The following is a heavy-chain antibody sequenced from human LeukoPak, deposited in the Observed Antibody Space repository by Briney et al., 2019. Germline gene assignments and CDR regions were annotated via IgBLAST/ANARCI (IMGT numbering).Heavy chain of an antibody. CDR3: AKDHYWGIDY. D-gene: IGHD3-16*01. J-gene: IGHJ4*02. CDR2: IKGDGIST. Sequence: GGSLRLSCAASGFDFSSNWMHWVRHAPGQGLVWVSRIKGDGISTNYADSVKGRFTISRDIAKNTLYLQVNSLRAEDTGVYYCAKDHYWGIDYWGRGTLVTVSS. V-gene: IGHV3-74*01. CDR1: GFDFSSNW.